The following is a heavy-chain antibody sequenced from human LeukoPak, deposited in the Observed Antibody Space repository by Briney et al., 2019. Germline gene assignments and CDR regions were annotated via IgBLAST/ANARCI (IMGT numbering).Heavy chain of an antibody. V-gene: IGHV1-69*05. D-gene: IGHD3-10*01. CDR3: ARDYYGSGGFDY. CDR1: GGTFSSYA. J-gene: IGHJ4*02. CDR2: IIPIFGTA. Sequence: SVKVSCKASGGTFSSYAISWVRQAPGQGLEWMGRIIPIFGTANYARKFQGRVTITTDESTSTAYMELSSLRSEDTTVYYCARDYYGSGGFDYWGQGTLVTVSS.